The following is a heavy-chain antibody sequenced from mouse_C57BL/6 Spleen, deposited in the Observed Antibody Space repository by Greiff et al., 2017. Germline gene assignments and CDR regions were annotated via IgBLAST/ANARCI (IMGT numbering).Heavy chain of an antibody. D-gene: IGHD1-1*01. V-gene: IGHV7-3*01. CDR2: IRNKANGYTT. CDR3: ARYKGACYCGGIFDY. Sequence: EVKVVESGGGLVQPGGSLSLSCAASGFTFTDYYMSWVRQPPGKALEWFGFIRNKANGYTTEYSVSVQGRFTISRATPQSILYLQMYALSAEDSAAYYSARYKGACYCGGIFDYWGQGTTLTVSS. J-gene: IGHJ2*01. CDR1: GFTFTDYY.